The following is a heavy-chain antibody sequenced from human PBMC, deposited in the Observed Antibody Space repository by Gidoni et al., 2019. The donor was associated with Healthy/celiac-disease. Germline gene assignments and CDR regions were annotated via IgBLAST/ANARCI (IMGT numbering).Heavy chain of an antibody. J-gene: IGHJ4*02. CDR1: GFTFSSYG. CDR3: AKEVLRYFDWLDY. Sequence: QVQLVESGGGGVQPGRSLRLSCAAPGFTFSSYGMHWVRQAPGKGLEWVAVISYDGSNKYYADSVKGRFTISRDNSKNTLYLQMNSLRAEDTAVYYCAKEVLRYFDWLDYWGQGTLVTVSS. D-gene: IGHD3-9*01. CDR2: ISYDGSNK. V-gene: IGHV3-30*18.